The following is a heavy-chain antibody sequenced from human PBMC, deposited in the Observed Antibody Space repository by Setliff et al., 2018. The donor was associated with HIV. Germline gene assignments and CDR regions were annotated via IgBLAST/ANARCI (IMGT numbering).Heavy chain of an antibody. J-gene: IGHJ4*02. CDR3: ATQTGFYNSHWYDY. CDR2: IGSSGSAI. D-gene: IGHD6-13*01. CDR1: VFTFSNYE. Sequence: PGGSLRLSCAASVFTFSNYEMNWVRQAPGKGLEWISYIGSSGSAIYYADSVKGRFTISRDNAKNSLYLQMNSLRAEDTGVYYCATQTGFYNSHWYDYWGQGTMVTVSS. V-gene: IGHV3-48*03.